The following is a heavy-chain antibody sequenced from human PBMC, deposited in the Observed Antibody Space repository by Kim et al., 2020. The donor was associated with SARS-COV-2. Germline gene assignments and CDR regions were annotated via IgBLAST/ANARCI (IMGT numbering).Heavy chain of an antibody. Sequence: VKARFTISRDNSKNTLYLQMNSLRAEDTAVYYCAKDLGFYYDSALGAFDIWGQGTMVTVSS. V-gene: IGHV3-23*01. J-gene: IGHJ3*02. D-gene: IGHD3-22*01. CDR3: AKDLGFYYDSALGAFDI.